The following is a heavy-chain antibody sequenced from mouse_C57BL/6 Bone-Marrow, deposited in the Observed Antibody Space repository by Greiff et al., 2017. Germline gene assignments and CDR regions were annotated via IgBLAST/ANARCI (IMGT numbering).Heavy chain of an antibody. D-gene: IGHD2-3*01. J-gene: IGHJ4*01. Sequence: EVQLQQSGAELVRPGASVKLSCTASGFNIKDYYMHWVKQRPEQGLEWIGRIDPEDGDTEYAPKFQGKATMTANTSSNTAYLQLSSLTSEDTAVYYCTRGWLLGKVDYWGQGTSVTVSS. CDR2: IDPEDGDT. CDR1: GFNIKDYY. CDR3: TRGWLLGKVDY. V-gene: IGHV14-1*01.